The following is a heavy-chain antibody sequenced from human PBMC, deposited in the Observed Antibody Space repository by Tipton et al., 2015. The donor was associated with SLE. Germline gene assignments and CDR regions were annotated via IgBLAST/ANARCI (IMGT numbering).Heavy chain of an antibody. CDR1: GFTFDDYA. Sequence: VQLVQSGGGLVQPGRSLRLSCAASGFTFDDYAMHWVRQAPGKGLEWVSGISWNSGSIGYADSVKGRFTISRDNAKNSLYLQMNSLRAEDMALYYCAKGDELDYWGQGTLVTVSS. CDR3: AKGDELDY. V-gene: IGHV3-9*03. D-gene: IGHD1-26*01. CDR2: ISWNSGSI. J-gene: IGHJ4*02.